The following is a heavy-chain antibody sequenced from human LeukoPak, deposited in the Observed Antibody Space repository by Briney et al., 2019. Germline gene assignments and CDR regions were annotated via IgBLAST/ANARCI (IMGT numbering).Heavy chain of an antibody. CDR3: AGCAGGNPPQFCYFDL. J-gene: IGHJ2*01. CDR1: GFTFSSYW. Sequence: DPGGSLRLSCAASGFTFSSYWMHWVRQAPGKGLVWVSRINRDGSYTSYADSVKGRLTISRDNAKNTLYLQINSLRAEDTAVYYCAGCAGGNPPQFCYFDLWGRGTLVTVSS. CDR2: INRDGSYT. D-gene: IGHD1-1*01. V-gene: IGHV3-74*01.